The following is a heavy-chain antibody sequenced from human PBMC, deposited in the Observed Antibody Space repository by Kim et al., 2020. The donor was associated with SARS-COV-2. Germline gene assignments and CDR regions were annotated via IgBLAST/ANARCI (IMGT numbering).Heavy chain of an antibody. CDR1: GFNFSNAW. D-gene: IGHD6-13*01. CDR2: IKSNSDGGTT. Sequence: GGSLRLSCAASGFNFSNAWMSWVRQAPGKGLEWVGRIKSNSDGGTTDYAAPVKGRFTISRDDSKNTLFLQMNSLKTEDTAVYYCTTVVVQQLAVLLWYFVLWGRGALISVS. CDR3: TTVVVQQLAVLLWYFVL. V-gene: IGHV3-15*01. J-gene: IGHJ2*01.